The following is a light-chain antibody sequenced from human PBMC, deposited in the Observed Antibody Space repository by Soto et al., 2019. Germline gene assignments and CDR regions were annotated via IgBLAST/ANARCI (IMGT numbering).Light chain of an antibody. CDR1: QSLRTNS. V-gene: IGKV3-20*01. CDR3: QHFGGTTFT. J-gene: IGKJ5*01. CDR2: GAS. Sequence: PGERATLSCMASQSLRTNSLAWYQQRPGQTPSLLIYGASTRATGIPDRFSGSGSGTHFTLTISRLEPGDFAVYYCQHFGGTTFTFGQGTRLEIK.